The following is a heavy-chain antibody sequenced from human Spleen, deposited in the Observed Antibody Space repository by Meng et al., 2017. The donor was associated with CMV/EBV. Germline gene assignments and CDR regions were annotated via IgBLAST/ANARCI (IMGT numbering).Heavy chain of an antibody. CDR2: INHSGST. D-gene: IGHD6-13*01. CDR3: ARVWIAGSDY. Sequence: SLTCAVYGGSFSGYYWSWIRQPPGKGLEWIREINHSGSTNYNPSLKSRVTISVGTSKNQFSLKLSSVTAADTAVYYCARVWIAGSDYWGQGTLVTVSS. CDR1: GGSFSGYY. V-gene: IGHV4-34*01. J-gene: IGHJ4*02.